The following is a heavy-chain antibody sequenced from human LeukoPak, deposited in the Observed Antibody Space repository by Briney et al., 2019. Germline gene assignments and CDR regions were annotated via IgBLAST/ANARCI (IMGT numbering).Heavy chain of an antibody. CDR3: ARDSYDFWSGYSTIDY. CDR1: GYTFTSYG. D-gene: IGHD3-3*01. CDR2: ISAYNGNT. V-gene: IGHV1-18*01. J-gene: IGHJ4*02. Sequence: TSVKVSCKASGYTFTSYGIGWVRQAPGQGLEWIGWISAYNGNTNYAQRLQGRVTMTTDTSTSTAYMELRSLRSDDTAVYYCARDSYDFWSGYSTIDYWGQGTLVTVSS.